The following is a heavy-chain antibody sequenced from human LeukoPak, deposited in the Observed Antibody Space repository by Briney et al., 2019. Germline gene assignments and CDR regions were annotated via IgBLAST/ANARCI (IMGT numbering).Heavy chain of an antibody. Sequence: GASVKVSCKASGGTFISYAISWVRQAPGQGLEWTGGIIPIFGTANYAQKFQGRVTITADESTSTAYMELSSLRSEDTAVYYCARQLKARPSVVVPAATLGYWGQGTLVTVSS. CDR2: IIPIFGTA. V-gene: IGHV1-69*13. J-gene: IGHJ4*02. CDR1: GGTFISYA. CDR3: ARQLKARPSVVVPAATLGY. D-gene: IGHD2-2*01.